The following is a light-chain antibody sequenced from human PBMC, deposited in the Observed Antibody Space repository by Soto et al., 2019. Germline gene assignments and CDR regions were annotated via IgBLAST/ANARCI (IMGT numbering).Light chain of an antibody. CDR1: QSISSY. J-gene: IGKJ1*01. V-gene: IGKV1-39*01. CDR2: AAS. CDR3: QQSYSFPKT. Sequence: DIQMTQSPSSLSASVGDRVTITCRASQSISSYLNWYQQKPGSAPNLLIYAASSLQSGVPSRFSGSGSGTDFTLTISSLQPEDFATYYCQQSYSFPKTFGQGTKVDIK.